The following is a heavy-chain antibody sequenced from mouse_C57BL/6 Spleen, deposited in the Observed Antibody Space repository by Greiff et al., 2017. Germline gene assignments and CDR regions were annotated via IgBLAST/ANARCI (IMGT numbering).Heavy chain of an antibody. Sequence: QVQLQQPGAELVMPGASVKLSCKASGYTFTSYSMHWVKQRPGQGLEWIGVIDPSDSYTNYNQKVKGTSTLTVDKSSSTAYMQLSSLTSEDSAVYYCARDYRGYYAMDYWGQGTSVTVSS. J-gene: IGHJ4*01. CDR1: GYTFTSYS. V-gene: IGHV1-69*01. D-gene: IGHD2-12*01. CDR3: ARDYRGYYAMDY. CDR2: IDPSDSYT.